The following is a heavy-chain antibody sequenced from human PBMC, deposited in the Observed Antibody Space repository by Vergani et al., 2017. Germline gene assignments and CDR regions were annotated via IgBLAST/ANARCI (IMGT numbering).Heavy chain of an antibody. V-gene: IGHV1-18*01. CDR1: GYTFTSYG. D-gene: IGHD3-22*01. CDR2: ISAYNGNT. J-gene: IGHJ4*02. CDR3: ARDMFESNTYYYDSSDY. Sequence: QVQLVQSGAEVKKPGASVKVSCKASGYTFTSYGISWVRQAPGQGLEWMGWISAYNGNTNYAQKLQGRVPMTTDTSTSTAYMELRSLRSDDTAVYYCARDMFESNTYYYDSSDYGGQGTLVTVAS.